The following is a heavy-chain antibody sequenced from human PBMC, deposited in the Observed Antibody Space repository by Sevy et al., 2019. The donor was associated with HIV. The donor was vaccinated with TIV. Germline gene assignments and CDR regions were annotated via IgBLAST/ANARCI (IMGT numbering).Heavy chain of an antibody. D-gene: IGHD5-12*01. CDR1: GFTFSIFD. J-gene: IGHJ5*02. CDR3: TRNRGYNTFDP. Sequence: GGSLRLSCAASGFTFSIFDLDWVRQAPGKGLEWVSYIRGSSGSYMPYYADTVKGRFTISRDNPKNSLYLQMNSLRDEHTAVYYCTRNRGYNTFDPWGQGTLVTVSS. CDR2: IRGSSGSY. V-gene: IGHV3-48*02.